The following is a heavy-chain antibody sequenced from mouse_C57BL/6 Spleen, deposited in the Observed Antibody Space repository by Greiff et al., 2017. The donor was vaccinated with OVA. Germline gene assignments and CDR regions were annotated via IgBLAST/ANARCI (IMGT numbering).Heavy chain of an antibody. CDR1: GFTFSSYA. V-gene: IGHV5-4*01. CDR2: ISDGGSYT. J-gene: IGHJ4*01. Sequence: EVKVVESGGGLVKPGGSLKLSCAASGFTFSSYAMSWVRQTPEKRLEWVATISDGGSYTSYPDNVTGRFTISRDNAKNNLYLQLSHLKSEDTAMYYCARDEGDAMDYWGQGTSVTVSS. CDR3: ARDEGDAMDY.